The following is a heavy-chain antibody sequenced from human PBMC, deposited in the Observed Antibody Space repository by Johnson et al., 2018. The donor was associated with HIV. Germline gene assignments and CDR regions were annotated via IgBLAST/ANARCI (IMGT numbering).Heavy chain of an antibody. J-gene: IGHJ3*02. CDR1: GLTCDDYG. D-gene: IGHD2-15*01. V-gene: IGHV3-20*04. CDR2: ISWNGGST. CDR3: ARVRGDCSGGSCYRWGTFDI. Sequence: VQLVESGGGVVRPGGSLILSCPASGLTCDDYGMSWVRQVPGKGLEWVSGISWNGGSTGSADSVRGRFAISRDNAKNSLYLQMNSLRAEDTALYYCARVRGDCSGGSCYRWGTFDIWGQGTMVTVSS.